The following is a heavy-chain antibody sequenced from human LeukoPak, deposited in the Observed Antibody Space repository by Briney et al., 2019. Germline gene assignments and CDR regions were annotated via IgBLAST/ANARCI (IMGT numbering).Heavy chain of an antibody. CDR1: GCTFTSYY. CDR3: ARDHCSSTSCYFELGY. D-gene: IGHD2-2*01. J-gene: IGHJ4*02. V-gene: IGHV1-46*01. CDR2: INPSGGST. Sequence: ASVKVSCKASGCTFTSYYMHWVRQAPGQGLEWMGIINPSGGSTSYAQKFQGRVTMTRDTSTCTVYMELSSLRSEDTAVYYCARDHCSSTSCYFELGYWGQGTLVTVSS.